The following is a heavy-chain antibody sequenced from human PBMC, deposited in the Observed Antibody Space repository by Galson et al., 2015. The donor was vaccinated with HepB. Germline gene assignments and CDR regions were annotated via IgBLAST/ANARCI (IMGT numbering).Heavy chain of an antibody. CDR1: GYAFTSYG. V-gene: IGHV1-8*01. D-gene: IGHD5-24*01. Sequence: SVRVSCKASGYAFTSYGINWVRQAPGQGLEWMGCMNPDSGNTGYAQYLQGRVTMTRDTSISTAYMELNSLRSEDTAVYYCARRDSYVFYYWGQGTLVAVSS. CDR2: MNPDSGNT. CDR3: ARRDSYVFYY. J-gene: IGHJ4*02.